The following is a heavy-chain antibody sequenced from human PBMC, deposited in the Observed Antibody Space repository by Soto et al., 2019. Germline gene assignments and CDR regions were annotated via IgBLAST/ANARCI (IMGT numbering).Heavy chain of an antibody. J-gene: IGHJ3*02. Sequence: ASVKVSCKASGYTFTSYGISWVRQAPGQGLEWMGWISAYNGNTNYAQKLQGRVTMTTDTSTSTAYMELRSLRSDDTAVYYCARDSYCSCGSCQDTAFDIWGQGTMVTVSS. V-gene: IGHV1-18*01. CDR2: ISAYNGNT. CDR3: ARDSYCSCGSCQDTAFDI. D-gene: IGHD2-15*01. CDR1: GYTFTSYG.